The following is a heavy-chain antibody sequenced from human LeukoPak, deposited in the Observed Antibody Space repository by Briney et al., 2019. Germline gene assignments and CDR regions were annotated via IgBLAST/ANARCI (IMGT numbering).Heavy chain of an antibody. CDR3: AKDSSGSYYRDY. CDR1: GFTFSSYA. D-gene: IGHD1-26*01. J-gene: IGHJ4*02. CDR2: ISGSGGST. V-gene: IGHV3-23*01. Sequence: PAGGSLRLSCAASGFTFSSYAMSWVRQAPGKGLEWVSAISGSGGSTYYADSVKGRFTISRDNSKNTLYLQMNSLRAEDTAVYYCAKDSSGSYYRDYWGQGTLVTVSS.